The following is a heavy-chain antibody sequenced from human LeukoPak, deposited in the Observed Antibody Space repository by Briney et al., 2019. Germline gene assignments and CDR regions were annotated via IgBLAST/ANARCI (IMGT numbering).Heavy chain of an antibody. Sequence: GGSLRLSCAASGFTFSSYSMNWVRQAPGKGLEWVSSISSSSSYIYYADSVKGRFTISRDNAKNSLYLQMNSLGAEDTAVYYCARGYCSSTSCKPHYFDYWGQGTLVTVSS. CDR3: ARGYCSSTSCKPHYFDY. CDR1: GFTFSSYS. CDR2: ISSSSSYI. D-gene: IGHD2-2*01. J-gene: IGHJ4*02. V-gene: IGHV3-21*01.